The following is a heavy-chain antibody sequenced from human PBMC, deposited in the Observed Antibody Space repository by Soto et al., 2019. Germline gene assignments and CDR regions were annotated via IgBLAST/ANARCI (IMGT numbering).Heavy chain of an antibody. CDR1: GASINDNNW. V-gene: IGHV4-4*02. CDR3: ARHIGVTGTRGFDY. Sequence: VQLQQSGPGLVKPSETLSLTCAVSGASINDNNWWSWVRQTPGKGLEWIGEVVHWGTTNYNPSLRSRVTISMDKPNNQISLTLSSVTAADSALYYCARHIGVTGTRGFDYWGQGTLVTVSS. D-gene: IGHD6-19*01. CDR2: VVHWGTT. J-gene: IGHJ4*02.